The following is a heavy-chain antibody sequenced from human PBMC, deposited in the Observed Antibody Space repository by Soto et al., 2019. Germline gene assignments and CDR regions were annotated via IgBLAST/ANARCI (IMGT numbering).Heavy chain of an antibody. CDR1: GYTLTELS. CDR3: ATASGYESQPFDY. V-gene: IGHV1-24*01. J-gene: IGHJ4*02. Sequence: GSVKVSCKVSGYTLTELSMHWVRQAPGKGLEWMGGFDPEDGETIYAQKFQGRVTMTEDTSTDTAYMELSSLRSEDTAVYYCATASGYESQPFDYWGQGTLVTVSS. D-gene: IGHD5-12*01. CDR2: FDPEDGET.